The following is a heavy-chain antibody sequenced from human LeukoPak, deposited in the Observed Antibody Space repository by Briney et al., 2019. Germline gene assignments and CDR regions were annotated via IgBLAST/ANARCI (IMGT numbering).Heavy chain of an antibody. J-gene: IGHJ4*02. CDR2: IYHSGST. CDR3: ATADIAVAGKD. CDR1: GGSISSGGYS. Sequence: SETLSLTCAVSGGSISSGGYSWSWIRQPPGKGLEWIGYIYHSGSTYYNPSLKSRVMISVDTSKNQFSLKLSSVTAADTAVYYCATADIAVAGKDWGQGTLVTVSS. D-gene: IGHD6-19*01. V-gene: IGHV4-30-2*05.